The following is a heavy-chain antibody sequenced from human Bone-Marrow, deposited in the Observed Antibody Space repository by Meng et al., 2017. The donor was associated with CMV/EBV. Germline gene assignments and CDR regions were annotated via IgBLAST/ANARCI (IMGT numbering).Heavy chain of an antibody. CDR3: AKESQYSGSPVDY. CDR1: GFTFSDHY. Sequence: GESLKISCAASGFTFSDHYMSWIRQAPGKGLEWLSYISGSGSTIYYADSVKGRFTISRDNAKNSLSLQMSSLRAEDTAVYYCAKESQYSGSPVDYWGQGTLVTVSS. V-gene: IGHV3-11*01. D-gene: IGHD1-26*01. CDR2: ISGSGSTI. J-gene: IGHJ4*02.